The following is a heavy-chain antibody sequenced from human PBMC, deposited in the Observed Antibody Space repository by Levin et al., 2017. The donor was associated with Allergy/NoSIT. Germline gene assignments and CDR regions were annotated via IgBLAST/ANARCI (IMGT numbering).Heavy chain of an antibody. Sequence: GESLKISCAASGFTFSRYWMSWVRQAPGKGLEWVANINQDGSERYNVDSVKGRFTISRDNAKNSLYLQMNSLRAEDTAVYYCARDSRGDSIDAFDIWGQGTMVTVSS. CDR3: ARDSRGDSIDAFDI. CDR2: INQDGSER. D-gene: IGHD3-10*01. CDR1: GFTFSRYW. J-gene: IGHJ3*02. V-gene: IGHV3-7*01.